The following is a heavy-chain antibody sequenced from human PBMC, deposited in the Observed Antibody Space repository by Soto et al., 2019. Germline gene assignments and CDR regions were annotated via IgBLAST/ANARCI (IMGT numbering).Heavy chain of an antibody. CDR1: GFSFSTYS. D-gene: IGHD5-12*01. Sequence: EVQLLESGGGLVQPGGSLRLSCAASGFSFSTYSMAWVRQAPGKGPEWVSGLSHGGTYTFYADSVKGRFTISVDISQNTVYLQMNSLRPEDTAVYYCAKWSGYGDEWGQGTLVTVSS. J-gene: IGHJ4*02. CDR3: AKWSGYGDE. CDR2: LSHGGTYT. V-gene: IGHV3-23*01.